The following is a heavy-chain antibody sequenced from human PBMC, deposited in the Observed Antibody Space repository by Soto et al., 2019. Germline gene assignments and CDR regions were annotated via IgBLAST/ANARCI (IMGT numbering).Heavy chain of an antibody. Sequence: QVQLVESGGGVVQPGRSLRLSCAASGFTFSSYGMHWVRQAPGKGLEWVAVISYDGSNKYYADSVKGRFTISRDNSKNTLYLHMNSLRAEDTAVYYCAKDSAQQLVLDYWGQGTLVTVSS. CDR3: AKDSAQQLVLDY. CDR2: ISYDGSNK. D-gene: IGHD6-13*01. V-gene: IGHV3-30*18. J-gene: IGHJ4*02. CDR1: GFTFSSYG.